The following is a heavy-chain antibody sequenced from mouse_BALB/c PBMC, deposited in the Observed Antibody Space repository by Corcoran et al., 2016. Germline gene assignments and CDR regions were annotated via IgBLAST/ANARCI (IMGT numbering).Heavy chain of an antibody. J-gene: IGHJ1*01. CDR1: GYSFTGYY. CDR2: ISCYNGAT. D-gene: IGHD2-4*01. V-gene: IGHV1S34*01. CDR3: ARRDYDYWYFDV. Sequence: LVKTGASVKISCKASGYSFTGYYMHWVKQSHGKSLEWIGYISCYNGATSYNQKFKGKATFTVDTSYSTAYIQFNSLTSEDSAVYYCARRDYDYWYFDVWGAGTTVTVSS.